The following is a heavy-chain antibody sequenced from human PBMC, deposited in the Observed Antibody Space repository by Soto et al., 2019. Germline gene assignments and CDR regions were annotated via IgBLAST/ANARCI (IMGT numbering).Heavy chain of an antibody. J-gene: IGHJ6*02. D-gene: IGHD1-26*01. V-gene: IGHV3-23*01. CDR1: GVTFSSYA. CDR3: AKVDSGSLHYYYYYGTDV. CDR2: ISGSGGST. Sequence: GGSLRLSCAASGVTFSSYAMSWVRQAPGKGLEWVSAISGSGGSTYYADSVKGRFTISRDNSKNTLYLQMNSLRAEDTAVYYCAKVDSGSLHYYYYYGTDVWGQGTTVTVSS.